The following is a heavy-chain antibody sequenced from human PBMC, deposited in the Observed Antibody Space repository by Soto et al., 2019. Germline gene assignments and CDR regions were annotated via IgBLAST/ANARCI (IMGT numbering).Heavy chain of an antibody. J-gene: IGHJ4*02. CDR3: ARGRAVVVFDY. Sequence: QVQLQESGPGLVKPSETLSLTCTVSGGSISSYYWSWIRQPPGKGLEWIGYIYYSGSTKYNPPLKSRVTISVDTSKNQFSLKLSSVTAADTAVYYCARGRAVVVFDYWGQGTLVTVSS. CDR1: GGSISSYY. D-gene: IGHD6-19*01. V-gene: IGHV4-59*01. CDR2: IYYSGST.